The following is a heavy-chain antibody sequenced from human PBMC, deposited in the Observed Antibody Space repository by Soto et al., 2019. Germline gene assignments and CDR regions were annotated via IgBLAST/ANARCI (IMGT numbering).Heavy chain of an antibody. CDR3: ARSLATIFGSPNEEYYYYMDV. CDR2: INPSGGST. D-gene: IGHD3-3*01. V-gene: IGHV1-46*03. J-gene: IGHJ6*03. CDR1: GYTFTSYY. Sequence: ASVKVSCKASGYTFTSYYMHWVRQAPGQGLEWMGIINPSGGSTSYAQKFQGRVTMTRDTSTSTVYMELSSLRSEDTAVYYCARSLATIFGSPNEEYYYYMDVWGKGTTVTVSS.